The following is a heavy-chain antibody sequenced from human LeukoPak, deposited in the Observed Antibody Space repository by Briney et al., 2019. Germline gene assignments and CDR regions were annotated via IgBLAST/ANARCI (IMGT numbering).Heavy chain of an antibody. D-gene: IGHD2-2*01. V-gene: IGHV1-2*02. CDR2: INPNSGGT. Sequence: GASVKVSCKASGYPFTGYYIHWVRQAPGQGLEWMGWINPNSGGTNYAQKFQGRVTMTSDTSITTAYMDLNRLTSDDTAVYYCAREISDYASAYWGQGTLVTVSS. J-gene: IGHJ4*02. CDR1: GYPFTGYY. CDR3: AREISDYASAY.